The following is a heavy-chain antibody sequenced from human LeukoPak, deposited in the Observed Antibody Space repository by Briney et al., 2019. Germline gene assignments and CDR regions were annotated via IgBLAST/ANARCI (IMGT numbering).Heavy chain of an antibody. CDR3: AKDGQYDFWSGPPHPFDY. CDR1: GFTFSSYA. CDR2: ISGSGGST. J-gene: IGHJ4*02. Sequence: PGGSLRLSCAASGFTFSSYAMSWVRQAPGKGLEWVSAISGSGGSTYCADSVKGRFTISRDNSKNTLYLQMNSLRAEDTAVYYCAKDGQYDFWSGPPHPFDYWGQGTLVTVSS. V-gene: IGHV3-23*01. D-gene: IGHD3-3*01.